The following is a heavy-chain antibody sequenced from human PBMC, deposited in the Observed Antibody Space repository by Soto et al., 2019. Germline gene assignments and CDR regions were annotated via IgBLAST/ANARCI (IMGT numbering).Heavy chain of an antibody. CDR1: GFTVSSNY. Sequence: PVGSLRLSCAASGFTVSSNYMSWVRQAPGKGLEWVSVIYSGGSTYYADSVKGRFTISRDNSKNTLYLQMNSLRAEDMAVYYCARVLNSYGDYGMDVWGQGTTVTVSS. CDR3: ARVLNSYGDYGMDV. CDR2: IYSGGST. D-gene: IGHD4-17*01. J-gene: IGHJ6*02. V-gene: IGHV3-53*01.